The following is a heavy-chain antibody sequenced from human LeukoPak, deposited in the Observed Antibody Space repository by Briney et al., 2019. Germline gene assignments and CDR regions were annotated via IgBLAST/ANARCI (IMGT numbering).Heavy chain of an antibody. J-gene: IGHJ4*02. CDR2: IIPIFGTA. V-gene: IGHV1-69*13. CDR3: ARDPGPVYCSSTSCYG. Sequence: SVKVSCKASGGTFSSYAISWVRQAPGQGLEWMGGIIPIFGTANYAQKFQGRVTITADESTSTAYMELSSLRSEDTAVYYCARDPGPVYCSSTSCYGWGQGTLVTVSS. D-gene: IGHD2-2*01. CDR1: GGTFSSYA.